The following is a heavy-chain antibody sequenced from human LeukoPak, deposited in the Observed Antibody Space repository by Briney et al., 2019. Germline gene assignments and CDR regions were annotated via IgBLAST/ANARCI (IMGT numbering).Heavy chain of an antibody. D-gene: IGHD5-18*01. V-gene: IGHV3-23*01. Sequence: GGSLRLSCAASGFTFSSYSMNWVRQAPGKGLEWVSAIGGGGRSTYYADSVKGWFTISRENSKNTLYLQMNSLRAEDTAIYYCAKDRGHSPLAQIDYWGQGTLVTVSS. CDR2: IGGGGRST. CDR1: GFTFSSYS. CDR3: AKDRGHSPLAQIDY. J-gene: IGHJ4*02.